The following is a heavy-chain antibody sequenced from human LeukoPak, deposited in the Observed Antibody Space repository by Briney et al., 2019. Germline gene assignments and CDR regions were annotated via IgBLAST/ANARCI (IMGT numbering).Heavy chain of an antibody. CDR3: ARRRSSYDYYFYMDV. V-gene: IGHV3-48*01. CDR2: ISSSSTTK. Sequence: GGSLRLSCAASGFIFSSYSINWVRQAPGKGLEWASYISSSSTTKYYADSVKGRFTISRDNAKNSLYLQMDNLRAEDTAVYYCARRRSSYDYYFYMDVWGKGTTVTVSS. CDR1: GFIFSSYS. D-gene: IGHD6-13*01. J-gene: IGHJ6*03.